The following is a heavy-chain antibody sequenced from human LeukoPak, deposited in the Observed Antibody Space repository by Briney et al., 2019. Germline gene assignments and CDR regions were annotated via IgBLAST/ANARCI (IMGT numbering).Heavy chain of an antibody. CDR2: MTSPGNYI. V-gene: IGHV3-23*01. D-gene: IGHD2-21*02. CDR3: AKTTGDFGLTIDY. J-gene: IGHJ4*02. CDR1: GFRFDIYA. Sequence: GGSLRLSCAASGFRFDIYAMTWVRQAPGKGLEWVSSMTSPGNYILYTDSVKGRFTISRDTIRNTLYLQMNSLRAEDTAVYFCAKTTGDFGLTIDYWGQGALVTVSS.